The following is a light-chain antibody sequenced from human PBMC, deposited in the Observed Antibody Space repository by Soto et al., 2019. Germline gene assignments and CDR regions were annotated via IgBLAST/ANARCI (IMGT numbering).Light chain of an antibody. J-gene: IGKJ2*01. CDR3: QQYKSDPYT. Sequence: DIQMTQSPSTLSASVGDRVTITCRASQSVSSWLAWYQQKPGKAPKLVIYDASSSERGVPSRFSGSGSGTDFTLSISSLQPDDFATYYCQQYKSDPYTFGQGTKLEIK. CDR2: DAS. CDR1: QSVSSW. V-gene: IGKV1-5*01.